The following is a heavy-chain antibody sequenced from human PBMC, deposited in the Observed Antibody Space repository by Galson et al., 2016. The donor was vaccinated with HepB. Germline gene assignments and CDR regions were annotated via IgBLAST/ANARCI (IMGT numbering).Heavy chain of an antibody. CDR3: AKAGCGNCYSPAS. V-gene: IGHV3-23*01. D-gene: IGHD2-21*02. J-gene: IGHJ4*02. CDR2: ISGDGATT. Sequence: SLRLSCAASGFTFSSYGMTWVRQAPGKRLEWVAGISGDGATTYYADSVRGRLTISRDISKNTLYLHMNSLRVEDAAIYYCAKAGCGNCYSPASGGQGTLVTVSS. CDR1: GFTFSSYG.